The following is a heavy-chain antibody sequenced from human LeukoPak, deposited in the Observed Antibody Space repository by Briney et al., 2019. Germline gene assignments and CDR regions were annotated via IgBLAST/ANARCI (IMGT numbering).Heavy chain of an antibody. CDR2: IYYSGST. J-gene: IGHJ4*02. D-gene: IGHD3-22*01. Sequence: PSETLSLTCTVSGGSISSSTDYWGWIRQPPGKGLEWIGSIYYSGSTYYNPSLKSRVTISVDTSKSQFSLKLSSVTAADTAVYYCARRTSNIIVVAGFDYWGQGTQVTVSS. CDR3: ARRTSNIIVVAGFDY. CDR1: GGSISSSTDY. V-gene: IGHV4-39*01.